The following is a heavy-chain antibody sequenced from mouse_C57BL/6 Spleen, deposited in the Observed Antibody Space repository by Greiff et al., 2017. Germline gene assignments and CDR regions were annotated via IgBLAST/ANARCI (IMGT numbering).Heavy chain of an antibody. CDR1: GFTFSSYT. D-gene: IGHD1-1*01. CDR2: ISGGGGNT. Sequence: EVHLVESGGGLVKPGGSLKLSCAASGFTFSSYTMSWVRQTPEKRLEWVATISGGGGNTYYPDSVKGRFTISRDNAKNTLYLQMSSLRSEDTALYYCARHAYYYGSSRFAYWGQGTLVTVSA. CDR3: ARHAYYYGSSRFAY. V-gene: IGHV5-9*01. J-gene: IGHJ3*01.